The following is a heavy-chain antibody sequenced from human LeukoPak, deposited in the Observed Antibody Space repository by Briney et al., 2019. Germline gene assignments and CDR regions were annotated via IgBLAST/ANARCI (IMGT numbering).Heavy chain of an antibody. D-gene: IGHD6-13*01. CDR2: IPYDGSNK. V-gene: IGHV3-30-3*01. CDR1: GFTFSSYA. CDR3: AREHSSSWDQFDY. Sequence: GGSLRLSCAASGFTFSSYAMHWVRQAPGKGLEWVAVIPYDGSNKYYADSVKGRFTISRDNSKNTLYLQMNSLRAEDTAVYYCAREHSSSWDQFDYWGQGTLVTVSS. J-gene: IGHJ4*02.